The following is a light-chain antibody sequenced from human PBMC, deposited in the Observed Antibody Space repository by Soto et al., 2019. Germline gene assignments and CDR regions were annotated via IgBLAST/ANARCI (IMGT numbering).Light chain of an antibody. CDR2: GND. V-gene: IGLV1-44*01. J-gene: IGLJ1*01. CDR1: SSNIGGNT. Sequence: QSVLTQPPSASGTPGQRVTISCSGSSSNIGGNTVNWYQQLPGTAPKLLIYGNDQRPSGVPDRLSGSKSGTSASLAISGLQSEDEDDYYCAAWDDRLNAFVFGTGTKLTVL. CDR3: AAWDDRLNAFV.